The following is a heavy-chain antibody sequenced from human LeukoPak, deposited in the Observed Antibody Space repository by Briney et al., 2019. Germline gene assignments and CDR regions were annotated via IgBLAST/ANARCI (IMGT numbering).Heavy chain of an antibody. J-gene: IGHJ4*02. V-gene: IGHV4-38-2*01. CDR3: ARARGYYGSGTYYNPNFDY. D-gene: IGHD3-10*01. CDR2: IFHSGST. Sequence: SETLSLTCAVSDYSISSGYYWGWIRQPPGKGLEWIGSIFHSGSTYYNPSLKSRVTISVDTSKNQFSLKLSSVTAADTAVYYCARARGYYGSGTYYNPNFDYWGQGTLVTVSS. CDR1: DYSISSGYY.